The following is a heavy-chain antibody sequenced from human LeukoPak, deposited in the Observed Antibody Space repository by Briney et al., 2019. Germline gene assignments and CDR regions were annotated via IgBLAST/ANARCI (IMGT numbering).Heavy chain of an antibody. CDR3: ARRYSNYFFDY. J-gene: IGHJ4*02. V-gene: IGHV4-38-2*02. CDR2: IYHSGST. CDR1: GYSITSGYY. D-gene: IGHD4-11*01. Sequence: SETLSLTCTVSGYSITSGYYWAWIRQPPGKGLEWIGNIYHSGSTYYNPSLKSRVTISVDTSKNQFSLKLSSVTAADTAVYYCARRYSNYFFDYWGQGTLVTVSS.